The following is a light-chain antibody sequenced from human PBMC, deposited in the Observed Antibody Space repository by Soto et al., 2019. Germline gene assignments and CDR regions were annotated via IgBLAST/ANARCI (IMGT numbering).Light chain of an antibody. J-gene: IGKJ2*01. V-gene: IGKV3-15*01. CDR3: QQGHNWPLT. CDR2: GAS. Sequence: EIVMTQSPATLSLSPGERAALSCRASQRINTDLAWYQQKPGQPPRLLISGASTRATGVPARFTGSESGSEFTLTISGLQSEDFAVYYCQQGHNWPLTFGQGTRLEI. CDR1: QRINTD.